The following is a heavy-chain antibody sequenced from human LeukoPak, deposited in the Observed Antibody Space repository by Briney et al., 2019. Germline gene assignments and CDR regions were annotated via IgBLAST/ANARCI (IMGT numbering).Heavy chain of an antibody. CDR2: IYTSGST. V-gene: IGHV4-59*10. Sequence: SETLSLTCAVYGESFSGYYWSWIRQPAGKGLEWIGRIYTSGSTNYNPSLKSRVTISVDTSKNQFSLKLSSVTAADTAVYYCGREVITTFAFDIWGQGTMVSVSS. CDR3: GREVITTFAFDI. D-gene: IGHD3-22*01. CDR1: GESFSGYY. J-gene: IGHJ3*02.